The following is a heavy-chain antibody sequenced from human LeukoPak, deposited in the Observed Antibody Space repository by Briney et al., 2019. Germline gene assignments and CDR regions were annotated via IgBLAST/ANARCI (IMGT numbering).Heavy chain of an antibody. D-gene: IGHD6-13*01. CDR3: ASITAGYSHY. J-gene: IGHJ4*02. CDR1: GGSFSAYY. Sequence: PSETLSLTCAVYGGSFSAYYWSWIRQPPGKGLEWIGEINHSGSTNYNPSLKSRVTISVDTSKNQFSLRLSSVTAADTAVYYCASITAGYSHYWGQGTLITVSS. CDR2: INHSGST. V-gene: IGHV4-34*01.